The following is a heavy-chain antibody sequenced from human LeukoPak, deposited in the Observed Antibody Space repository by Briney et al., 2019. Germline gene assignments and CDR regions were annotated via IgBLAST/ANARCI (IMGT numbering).Heavy chain of an antibody. CDR1: GFTFSSYG. Sequence: PGGSLRLSCAASGFTFSSYGMSWVRQAPGKGLEWVSGIRNSGSYTYYADSVKGRFTISRDNSKNTLYLQMNSLRAEDTAVYYCAKNQEQYSSGWYGYYFDYWGQGTLVTVSS. CDR3: AKNQEQYSSGWYGYYFDY. V-gene: IGHV3-23*01. J-gene: IGHJ4*02. D-gene: IGHD6-19*01. CDR2: IRNSGSYT.